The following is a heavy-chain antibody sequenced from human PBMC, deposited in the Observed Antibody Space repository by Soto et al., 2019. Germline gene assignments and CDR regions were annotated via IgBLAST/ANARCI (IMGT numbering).Heavy chain of an antibody. J-gene: IGHJ4*02. CDR1: GGSISSGGYY. Sequence: QVQLQESGPGLVKPSQTLSLTCTVSGGSISSGGYYWSWIRQHPGKGLEWIGYIYYSGSTYYNPSLKSRVTISVDTSKNQFSLKLSSVTAADTAVYYCARGVTPGYSYGYYFDYWGQGTLVTVSS. D-gene: IGHD5-18*01. V-gene: IGHV4-31*03. CDR3: ARGVTPGYSYGYYFDY. CDR2: IYYSGST.